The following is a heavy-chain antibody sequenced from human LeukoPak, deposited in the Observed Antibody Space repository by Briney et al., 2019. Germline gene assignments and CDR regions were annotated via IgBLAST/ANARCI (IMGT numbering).Heavy chain of an antibody. CDR2: INPNSGGT. V-gene: IGHV1-2*02. J-gene: IGHJ4*02. D-gene: IGHD2-15*01. CDR3: ASLLGYCSGGSCSPYYFDY. Sequence: ASVKVSCKASGYTFTGYYMHWVRQAPGQGLEWMGWINPNSGGTNYAQKFQGSVTMTRDTSISTAYMELSRLRSDDTAVYYCASLLGYCSGGSCSPYYFDYWGQGTLVTVSS. CDR1: GYTFTGYY.